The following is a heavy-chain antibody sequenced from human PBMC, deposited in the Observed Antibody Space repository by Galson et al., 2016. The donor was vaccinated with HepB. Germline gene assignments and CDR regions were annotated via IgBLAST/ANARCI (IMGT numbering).Heavy chain of an antibody. CDR2: ISPYNGNT. V-gene: IGHV1-18*01. CDR3: AKERAHYDVLTGYLPYFDS. CDR1: GDTFGSYA. J-gene: IGHJ4*02. Sequence: SVKVSCKASGDTFGSYAISWVRQAPGQGLEWMGWISPYNGNTNYARNVQGRVTLTSDTSTSTAYMELRSLRPDDTAVYYCAKERAHYDVLTGYLPYFDSWGQGTLVSVSS. D-gene: IGHD3-9*01.